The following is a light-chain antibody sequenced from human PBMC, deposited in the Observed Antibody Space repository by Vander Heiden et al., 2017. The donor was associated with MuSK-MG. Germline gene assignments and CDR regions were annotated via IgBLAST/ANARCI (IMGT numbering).Light chain of an antibody. CDR2: QDN. CDR3: QAWDSSTVV. J-gene: IGLJ2*01. V-gene: IGLV3-1*01. CDR1: KLGDKY. Sequence: SYELTQSPPVSVSPGQTASITCSGDKLGDKYVCWYQQKPGQSPVLVISQDNKRPSGIPERISGSNSGNTATLTIGGTQAMDEADYYCQAWDSSTVVFGGGTKLTVL.